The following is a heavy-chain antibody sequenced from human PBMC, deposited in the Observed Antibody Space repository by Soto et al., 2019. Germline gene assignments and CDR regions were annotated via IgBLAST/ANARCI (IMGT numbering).Heavy chain of an antibody. CDR3: ARDLVARNYYYDSSGAFFDY. CDR2: IIPILGIA. D-gene: IGHD3-22*01. V-gene: IGHV1-69*04. Sequence: SVKVSCKASGGTFSSYTISWVRQAPGQGLEWMGRIIPILGIANYAQKFQGRVTITADKSTSTAYMELSSLRSEDTAVYYCARDLVARNYYYDSSGAFFDYWGQGTLVTVSS. J-gene: IGHJ4*02. CDR1: GGTFSSYT.